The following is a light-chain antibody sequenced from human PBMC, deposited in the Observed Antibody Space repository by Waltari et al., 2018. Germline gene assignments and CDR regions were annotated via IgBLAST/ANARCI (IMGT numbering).Light chain of an antibody. V-gene: IGLV1-40*01. Sequence: QSVLTQAPSVSGAPGQRVTIYCTGGDSSIASFGANWYQHLPGRVPKLLIDEDPCRPSGVPVWYSVSNAGTSASRAIEGLQPEDEGDYDCQSYDNSLGGSLLVGGGTKVTV. J-gene: IGLJ2*01. CDR3: QSYDNSLGGSLL. CDR2: EDP. CDR1: DSSIASFG.